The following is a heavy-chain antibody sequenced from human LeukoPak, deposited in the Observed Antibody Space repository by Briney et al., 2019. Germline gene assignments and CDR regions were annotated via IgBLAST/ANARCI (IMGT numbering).Heavy chain of an antibody. CDR1: GGSISSYY. J-gene: IGHJ4*02. V-gene: IGHV4-59*08. CDR2: IYYSGST. CDR3: ARRYGRWLPFDY. D-gene: IGHD5-24*01. Sequence: SETLSLTCTVSGGSISSYYWSWIRQPPGKGLEWIGYIYYSGSTNYNPSLKSRVTISVDTSKNQFSLKLSSVTAADTAVYYCARRYGRWLPFDYWGQGTLVTVSS.